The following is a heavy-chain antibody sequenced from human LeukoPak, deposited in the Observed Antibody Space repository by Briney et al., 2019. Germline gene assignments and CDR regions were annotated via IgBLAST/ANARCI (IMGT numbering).Heavy chain of an antibody. CDR2: IYYSGST. Sequence: SETLSLTCTVSGGSISSYYWSRIRQPPGKGLEWIGYIYYSGSTNYNPSLKSRVTISVDTSKNQFSLKLSSVTAADTAVYYCARVRGYSYGIDYWGQGTLVTVSS. V-gene: IGHV4-59*08. CDR1: GGSISSYY. CDR3: ARVRGYSYGIDY. D-gene: IGHD5-18*01. J-gene: IGHJ4*02.